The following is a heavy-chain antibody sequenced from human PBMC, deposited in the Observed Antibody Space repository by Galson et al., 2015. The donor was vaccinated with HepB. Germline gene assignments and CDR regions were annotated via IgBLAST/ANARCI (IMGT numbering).Heavy chain of an antibody. CDR2: TRYDGTNK. J-gene: IGHJ4*02. CDR3: AREDSGYDYGIDS. D-gene: IGHD5-12*01. CDR1: GFTFSSYG. V-gene: IGHV3-30*02. Sequence: SLRLSCAASGFTFSSYGMHWVRQAPGKGLEWVTFTRYDGTNKYYADSVRGRFTISRDNSKNTLYLQMNSLRPDDTAVYYCAREDSGYDYGIDSWGQGTLATVSS.